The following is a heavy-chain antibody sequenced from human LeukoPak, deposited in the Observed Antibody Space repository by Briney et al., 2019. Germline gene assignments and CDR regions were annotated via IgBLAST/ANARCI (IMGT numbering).Heavy chain of an antibody. CDR3: ARWVAYCGGDCYSAVDY. V-gene: IGHV4-4*02. CDR1: GGSISSSNW. CDR2: IYHSGST. Sequence: SETLSLTCAVSGGSISSSNWWSWVRQPPGKGLEWIGEIYHSGSTNYNPSLKSRVTISVDKSKNQFSLKLGSVTAADTAVYYCARWVAYCGGDCYSAVDYWGQGTLVTVSS. J-gene: IGHJ4*02. D-gene: IGHD2-21*02.